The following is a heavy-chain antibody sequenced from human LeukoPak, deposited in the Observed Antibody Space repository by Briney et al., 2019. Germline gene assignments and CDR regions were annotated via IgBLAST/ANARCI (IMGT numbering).Heavy chain of an antibody. V-gene: IGHV4-31*03. CDR3: ARANKDYGSGSYPWFDP. D-gene: IGHD3-10*01. J-gene: IGHJ5*02. CDR2: IYYSGST. Sequence: SQTLSLTCTVSGGSIRSGGYYWSWIRQHPGKGLEWIGYIYYSGSTYYNPSLKSRVTISVDTSKNQFSLKLSSVTAADTAVYYCARANKDYGSGSYPWFDPWGQGTLVTVSS. CDR1: GGSIRSGGYY.